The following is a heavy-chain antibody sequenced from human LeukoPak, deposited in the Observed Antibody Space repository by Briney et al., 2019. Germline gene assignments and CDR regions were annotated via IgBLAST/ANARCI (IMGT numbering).Heavy chain of an antibody. CDR3: ARDHSNWNYAPDF. V-gene: IGHV1-18*01. CDR2: ISASNGNT. D-gene: IGHD1-7*01. Sequence: ASVKVSCKASGYTFTRYGISWGRPAPGQGLQWLGWISASNGNTNYAQKFRDRVTMSTDTSTGTAYLDVRSLTSDDTAVYYCARDHSNWNYAPDFWGQGTLVIVSS. CDR1: GYTFTRYG. J-gene: IGHJ4*02.